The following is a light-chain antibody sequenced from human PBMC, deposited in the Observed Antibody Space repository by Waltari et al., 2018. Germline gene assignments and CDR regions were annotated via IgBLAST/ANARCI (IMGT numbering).Light chain of an antibody. J-gene: IGKJ3*01. CDR2: DAS. CDR3: QQRSKSFT. CDR1: QSISSY. V-gene: IGKV3-11*01. Sequence: EIVLKQSLATMSLSPGDRATLSCRASQSISSYLAWYQQKPDQAPRLLIYDASTRATGIPARFSGSGSVTDFTLTISSLDPEDFAIYYCQQRSKSFTFGPGTKVDIK.